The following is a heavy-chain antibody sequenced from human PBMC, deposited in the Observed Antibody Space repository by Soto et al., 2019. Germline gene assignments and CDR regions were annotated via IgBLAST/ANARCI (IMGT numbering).Heavy chain of an antibody. Sequence: EVQLLESGGGLVQPGGSLRLSCAASGFTFSSYAMSWFRQAPGKGLEWVSAISGSGGSTYYADSVKGRFTISRDNSKNTLYLQMNSLRAEDTAVYYCAKGGGYGDYFDYWGQGTLVTVSS. CDR2: ISGSGGST. D-gene: IGHD4-17*01. CDR3: AKGGGYGDYFDY. CDR1: GFTFSSYA. V-gene: IGHV3-23*01. J-gene: IGHJ4*02.